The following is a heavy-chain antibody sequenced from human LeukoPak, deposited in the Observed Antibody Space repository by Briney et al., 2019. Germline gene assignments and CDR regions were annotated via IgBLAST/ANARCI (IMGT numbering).Heavy chain of an antibody. CDR2: FDPEDGET. CDR3: ATCPPRKYYDFWSGYYTGYFQH. CDR1: GYTLTELS. V-gene: IGHV1-24*01. Sequence: ASVKVSCKVSGYTLTELSMHWVRQAPGKGLEWMGGFDPEDGETIYAQKFQGRVTMTEDTSTDTAYMELSSLRSEDTAVYYCATCPPRKYYDFWSGYYTGYFQHWGQGTLVTVSS. D-gene: IGHD3-3*01. J-gene: IGHJ1*01.